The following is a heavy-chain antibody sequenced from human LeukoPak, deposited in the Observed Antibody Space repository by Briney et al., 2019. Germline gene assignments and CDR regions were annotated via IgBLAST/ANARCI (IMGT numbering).Heavy chain of an antibody. Sequence: GGSLRLSCAASGFTFSSYAMHWVRQAPGKGLEWVAAISYDGSNKYYADSVKGRFTISRDNSKNTLYLQMNSLRAEDTAVYYCAREGGERLYFDYWGQGTLVTVSS. CDR3: AREGGERLYFDY. J-gene: IGHJ4*02. D-gene: IGHD3-16*01. CDR2: ISYDGSNK. CDR1: GFTFSSYA. V-gene: IGHV3-30-3*01.